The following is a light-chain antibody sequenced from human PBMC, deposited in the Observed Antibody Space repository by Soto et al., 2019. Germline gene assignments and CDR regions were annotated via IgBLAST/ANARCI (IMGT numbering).Light chain of an antibody. CDR3: CSYAGSYTLV. J-gene: IGLJ2*01. V-gene: IGLV2-11*01. CDR2: DVS. Sequence: QSALTQPRSVSGSPGQSVTISCTGTSSDVGGYNYVSWYQQHPGKAPKLMIYDVSKRPSGVRDRFSGSKSGNTASLTISGIQAEDEADYYCCSYAGSYTLVFGGGTKLTVL. CDR1: SSDVGGYNY.